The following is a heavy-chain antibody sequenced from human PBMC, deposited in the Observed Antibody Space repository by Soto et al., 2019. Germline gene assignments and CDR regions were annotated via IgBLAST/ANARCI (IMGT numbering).Heavy chain of an antibody. Sequence: GGSLRLSCAASGFTVSSNYMSWVRQAPGKGLEWVSVIYSGGSTYYADSVKGRFTISRDNSKNTLYLQMNSLRAEDTAVYYCARDSSSSSTQGYYYYYMDVWGKGTTVTVSS. CDR3: ARDSSSSSTQGYYYYYMDV. J-gene: IGHJ6*03. CDR2: IYSGGST. CDR1: GFTVSSNY. V-gene: IGHV3-66*01. D-gene: IGHD6-6*01.